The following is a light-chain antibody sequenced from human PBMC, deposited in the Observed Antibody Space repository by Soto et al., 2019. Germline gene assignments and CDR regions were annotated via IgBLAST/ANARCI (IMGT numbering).Light chain of an antibody. V-gene: IGKV1-5*01. CDR1: QSISSW. CDR2: DAS. CDR3: QQYNSYSGT. Sequence: DIQITQSPSTLSASVADRVRINCRASQSISSWLAWYQQKKGKAPKLLIYDASSLESGVPSRFSGSGYGTEFNLTISSLQTDDFATYYCQQYNSYSGTFGQGTKVDIK. J-gene: IGKJ1*01.